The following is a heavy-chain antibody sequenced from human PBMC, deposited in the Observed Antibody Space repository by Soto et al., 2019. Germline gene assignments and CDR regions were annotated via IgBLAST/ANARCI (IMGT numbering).Heavy chain of an antibody. CDR1: GGSVSSNIYH. Sequence: SETLSLTCTVSGGSVSSNIYHWSWIRQPPGKRLEWMGYVYYSGTANYNPSLKSRVTMSVDTSKNQFSLKVTSVTAADTAVYFCARVGGPGGPLIHFDSWGHGTLVTVSS. CDR2: VYYSGTA. CDR3: ARVGGPGGPLIHFDS. V-gene: IGHV4-61*01. J-gene: IGHJ4*03.